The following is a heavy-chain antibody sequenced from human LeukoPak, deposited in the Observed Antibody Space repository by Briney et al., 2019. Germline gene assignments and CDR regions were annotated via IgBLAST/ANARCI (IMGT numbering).Heavy chain of an antibody. CDR2: INHTGST. J-gene: IGHJ4*02. D-gene: IGHD3-10*01. CDR1: GGSFSGYY. V-gene: IGHV4-34*01. CDR3: ARRRIRNGYYYGSGPTSYYFDY. Sequence: SETLSLTCAVYGGSFSGYYWSWIRQPPGKGLEWIGEINHTGSTNYNPSLKSRVTISVDTSKNQFSLKLSSVTAADTAVYYCARRRIRNGYYYGSGPTSYYFDYWGQGTLVTVSS.